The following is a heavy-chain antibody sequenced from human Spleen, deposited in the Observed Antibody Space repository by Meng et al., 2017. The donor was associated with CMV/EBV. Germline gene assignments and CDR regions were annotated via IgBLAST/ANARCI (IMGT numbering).Heavy chain of an antibody. V-gene: IGHV1-2*02. J-gene: IGHJ3*02. CDR2: INGNSGGT. D-gene: IGHD3-3*01. Sequence: ASVKVSCKASGYTFTGYYMHWVRQAPGQGLEWMGWINGNSGGTKYAQKFQGRVTLTRDRSITTASLGLSGLRSDDTAVYYCARGGFWSGQDAFDIWGQGTMVTVSS. CDR1: GYTFTGYY. CDR3: ARGGFWSGQDAFDI.